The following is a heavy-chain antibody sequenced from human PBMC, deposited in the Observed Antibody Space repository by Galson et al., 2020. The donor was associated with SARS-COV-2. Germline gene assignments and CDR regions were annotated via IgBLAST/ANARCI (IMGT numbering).Heavy chain of an antibody. D-gene: IGHD3-10*01. CDR2: INPDNGNK. V-gene: IGHV1-18*04. CDR1: GYTFNTYG. J-gene: IGHJ4*02. CDR3: ARDHQMVQGVIGY. Sequence: ASVKVSCKASGYTFNTYGFTWVRQAPGQGLEWMGWINPDNGNKVYAQKLQGRVTMTTDTSTSTAYMELRSLRSDDTAVYYCARDHQMVQGVIGYWGQGTLVTVSS.